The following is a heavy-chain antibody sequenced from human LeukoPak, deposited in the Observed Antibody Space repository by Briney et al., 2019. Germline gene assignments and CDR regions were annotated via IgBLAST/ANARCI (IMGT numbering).Heavy chain of an antibody. D-gene: IGHD4-17*01. CDR1: GFTFSDYY. CDR2: ISSSSSYT. Sequence: GGSLRHSCAASGFTFSDYYMSWIRQAPGKGLEWVSYISSSSSYTNYADSVKGRFTISRDNAKNSLYLQMNSLRAEDTAVYYCASQGGTVTTIDYWGQGTLVTVSS. V-gene: IGHV3-11*06. CDR3: ASQGGTVTTIDY. J-gene: IGHJ4*02.